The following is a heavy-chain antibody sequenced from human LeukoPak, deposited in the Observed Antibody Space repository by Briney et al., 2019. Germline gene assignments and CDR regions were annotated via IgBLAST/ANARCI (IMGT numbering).Heavy chain of an antibody. Sequence: SETLSLTCTVSGGAISSSSYYWDWIRQPPGKGLEWIGSISYSGSTYYNPSLKSRVTISVDTSKNQFSLKLSSVTAADTAVYYCARHVDSGCYYALGWFDPWGQGTLVTVSS. J-gene: IGHJ5*02. CDR1: GGAISSSSYY. CDR2: ISYSGST. D-gene: IGHD1-26*01. CDR3: ARHVDSGCYYALGWFDP. V-gene: IGHV4-39*01.